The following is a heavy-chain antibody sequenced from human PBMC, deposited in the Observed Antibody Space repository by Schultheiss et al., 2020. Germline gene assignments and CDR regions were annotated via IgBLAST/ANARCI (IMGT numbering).Heavy chain of an antibody. D-gene: IGHD4-23*01. Sequence: GGSLRLSCAASCAASGFTFSSYWMHWVRQPPGKGLVWVSRFKSDGSGTTYADSVKGRFTGFRDNSKNTLYLEMNSLRPDDTALYYCAKSRTVVGPYVFDIWGRGTMVTVSS. CDR3: AKSRTVVGPYVFDI. CDR1: GFTFSSYW. J-gene: IGHJ3*02. V-gene: IGHV3-74*01. CDR2: FKSDGSGT.